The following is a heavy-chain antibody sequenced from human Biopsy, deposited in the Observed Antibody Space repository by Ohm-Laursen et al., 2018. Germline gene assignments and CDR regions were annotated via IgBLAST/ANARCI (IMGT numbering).Heavy chain of an antibody. J-gene: IGHJ4*02. Sequence: SLRLSCAASGFSFRNYAMSWVRQAPGKGLEWLSESSGSGDAKYYADSVEGRFTISKDISKNTLYLQMNSLSVDDTAMYYCAKNQAHNEGVTDHFDSWGQGTLVTFSS. CDR2: SSGSGDAK. D-gene: IGHD3-10*01. V-gene: IGHV3-23*01. CDR3: AKNQAHNEGVTDHFDS. CDR1: GFSFRNYA.